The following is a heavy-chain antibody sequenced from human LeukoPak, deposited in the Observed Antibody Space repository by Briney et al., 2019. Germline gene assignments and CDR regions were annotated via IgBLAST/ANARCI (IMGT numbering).Heavy chain of an antibody. CDR1: GYSFTSYG. V-gene: IGHV1-18*01. Sequence: ASVKVSCKASGYSFTSYGTSGVRQAPGQGLWWMGWISAYNSNTKSTQKYQGRVTMTTDTSTSTAYMELRSLRSDDTAVYYCARDRSNGYSRRVYYFYMDVWGKGTTVTVSS. D-gene: IGHD3-22*01. CDR3: ARDRSNGYSRRVYYFYMDV. CDR2: ISAYNSNT. J-gene: IGHJ6*03.